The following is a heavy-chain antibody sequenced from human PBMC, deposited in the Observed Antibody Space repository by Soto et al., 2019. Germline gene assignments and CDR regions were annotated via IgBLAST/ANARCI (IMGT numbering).Heavy chain of an antibody. J-gene: IGHJ3*02. CDR2: ISGSGGST. CDR1: GFTFSSYA. D-gene: IGHD2-15*01. CDR3: AKDRWGVVVVVSDAFDI. Sequence: GGSLRLSCAASGFTFSSYAMSWVRQAPGKGLEWVSAISGSGGSTYYADSVKGRFTISRDNSKNTLYLQMNSLRAEDTAVYYCAKDRWGVVVVVSDAFDIWGQGIMVTVSS. V-gene: IGHV3-23*01.